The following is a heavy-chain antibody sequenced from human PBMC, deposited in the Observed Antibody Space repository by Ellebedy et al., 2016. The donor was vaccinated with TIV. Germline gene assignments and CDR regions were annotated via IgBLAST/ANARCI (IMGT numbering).Heavy chain of an antibody. J-gene: IGHJ2*01. CDR2: ISSSSSTI. Sequence: GESLKISXAASGFTFSSYSMSWVRQAPGKGLEWVSYISSSSSTIYYADSVKGRFTISRDNAKNSLYLQMNSLRDEDTAVYYCTRKYFDLWGRGTLVTVSS. CDR1: GFTFSSYS. V-gene: IGHV3-48*02. CDR3: TRKYFDL.